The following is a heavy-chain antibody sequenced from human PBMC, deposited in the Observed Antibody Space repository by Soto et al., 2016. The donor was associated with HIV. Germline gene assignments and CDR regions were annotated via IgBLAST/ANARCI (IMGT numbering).Heavy chain of an antibody. Sequence: QVQLVQSEAEVKKPGASVKVSCKASGYTFIGYYMHWVRQAPGQGLEWMGIINPSGGSTSYAQKLQGRVTMTRDTSTSTVYMELSRLRSEDTAVYYCARGFRSGSYLGYWGQGTLVTVSS. CDR1: GYTFIGYY. CDR2: INPSGGST. CDR3: ARGFRSGSYLGY. V-gene: IGHV1-46*04. J-gene: IGHJ4*02. D-gene: IGHD3-10*01.